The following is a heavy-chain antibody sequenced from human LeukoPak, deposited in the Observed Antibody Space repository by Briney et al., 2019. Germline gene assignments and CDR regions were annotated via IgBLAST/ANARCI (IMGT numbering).Heavy chain of an antibody. Sequence: SVKVSCKASGGTFSSYAISWVRQAPGQGLEWMGGIIPIFGTANYAQKFQGRVTITADESTSTAYMELSSLKSEDTAVYYCARGEAVAANFDYWGQGTLVTVSS. CDR2: IIPIFGTA. D-gene: IGHD6-19*01. CDR3: ARGEAVAANFDY. CDR1: GGTFSSYA. V-gene: IGHV1-69*13. J-gene: IGHJ4*02.